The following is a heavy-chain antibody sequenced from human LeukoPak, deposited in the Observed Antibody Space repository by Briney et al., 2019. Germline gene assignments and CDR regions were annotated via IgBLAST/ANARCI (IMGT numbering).Heavy chain of an antibody. V-gene: IGHV1-46*01. Sequence: ASVKVSCKASGYTLTSYYLHWVRQAPGQGLEWMGIIIPSDGSTSYAQKFQGRVTMTRDTSTSTVYMELSSLRSEDTAVYYCARGKVVTMVRGVIITYFDYWGQGTLVTVSS. J-gene: IGHJ4*02. D-gene: IGHD3-10*01. CDR1: GYTLTSYY. CDR3: ARGKVVTMVRGVIITYFDY. CDR2: IIPSDGST.